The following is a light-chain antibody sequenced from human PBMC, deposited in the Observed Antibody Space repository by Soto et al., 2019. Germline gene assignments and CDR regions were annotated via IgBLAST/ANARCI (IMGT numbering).Light chain of an antibody. Sequence: DIVMTQSPDSLAVSLGERATINGKSSQSVLYSSNNNNYLAWYQQKPGQPPKLLIYWASTRESGVPDRFSGSGSGTDFTLTISSLQAEDVAVYYCQQYYRTPRTFGQGTKVEIK. V-gene: IGKV4-1*01. CDR3: QQYYRTPRT. CDR1: QSVLYSSNNNNY. J-gene: IGKJ1*01. CDR2: WAS.